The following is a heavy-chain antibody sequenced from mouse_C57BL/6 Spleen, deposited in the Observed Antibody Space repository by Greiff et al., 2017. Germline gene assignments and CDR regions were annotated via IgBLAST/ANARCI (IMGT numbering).Heavy chain of an antibody. Sequence: QVQLQQPGAELVKPGASVKLSCKASGYTFTSYWMHWVKQRPGRGLEWIGRIDPSSGGTKYNEKFKSKATLTVDNPSSTAYMQISSMTAEDSAVYYCARDYYGSSYEPWFAYWGQGTLVTVSA. CDR2: IDPSSGGT. J-gene: IGHJ3*01. CDR3: ARDYYGSSYEPWFAY. V-gene: IGHV1-72*01. CDR1: GYTFTSYW. D-gene: IGHD1-1*01.